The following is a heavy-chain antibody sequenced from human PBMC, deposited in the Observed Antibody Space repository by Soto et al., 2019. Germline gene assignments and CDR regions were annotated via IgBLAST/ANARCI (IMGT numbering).Heavy chain of an antibody. CDR3: ARPFGMDV. J-gene: IGHJ6*02. Sequence: GESLKISCQGSGYSFTSYWIGWVRQMPGKGLEWVAIIYPADSNARYSPSFRGQVTISADKSISTAYLQWSSLKASDTAIYYCARPFGMDVWGQGTTVTVSS. CDR1: GYSFTSYW. V-gene: IGHV5-51*01. CDR2: IYPADSNA.